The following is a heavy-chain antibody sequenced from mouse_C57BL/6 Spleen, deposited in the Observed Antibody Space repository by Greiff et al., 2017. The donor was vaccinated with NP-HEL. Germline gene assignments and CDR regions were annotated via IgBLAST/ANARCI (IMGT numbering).Heavy chain of an antibody. D-gene: IGHD1-1*01. CDR3: ARPGDYYGSSSWFAY. J-gene: IGHJ3*01. V-gene: IGHV5-17*01. CDR2: ISSGSSTI. CDR1: GFTFSDYG. Sequence: VQLKESGGGLVKPGGSLKLSCAASGFTFSDYGMHWVRQAPEKGLEWVAYISSGSSTIYYADTVKGRFTISRDNAKNTLFLQMTSLRSEDTAMYYCARPGDYYGSSSWFAYWGQGTLVTVSA.